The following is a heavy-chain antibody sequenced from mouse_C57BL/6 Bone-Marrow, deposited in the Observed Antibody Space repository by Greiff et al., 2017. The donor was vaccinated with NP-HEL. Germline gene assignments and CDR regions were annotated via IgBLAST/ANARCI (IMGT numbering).Heavy chain of an antibody. CDR1: GFSFNTYA. Sequence: EVHLVESGGGLVQPKGSLKLSCAASGFSFNTYAMNWVRQAPGKGFEWVARIRSKSNNYATYYADSLKDRLTSTRDDSESILYLQMNKLKTEDTAMYYCVRQGYDGYYLDYWGQGTTLTVSS. J-gene: IGHJ2*01. D-gene: IGHD2-3*01. V-gene: IGHV10-1*01. CDR2: IRSKSNNYAT. CDR3: VRQGYDGYYLDY.